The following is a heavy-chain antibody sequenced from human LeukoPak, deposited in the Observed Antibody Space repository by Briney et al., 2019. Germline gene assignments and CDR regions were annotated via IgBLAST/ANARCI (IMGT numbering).Heavy chain of an antibody. CDR3: AKDPGSGYFWFDP. V-gene: IGHV3-9*01. CDR2: ISWNSGSI. Sequence: GGSLRLSCAASGFTFDDYAMHWVRQAPGKGLEWVSGISWNSGSIGYADSVKGRFTISRDNAKNSLYLQMNSLRAEDTALYYCAKDPGSGYFWFDPWGQGTLVTVSS. D-gene: IGHD3-22*01. J-gene: IGHJ5*02. CDR1: GFTFDDYA.